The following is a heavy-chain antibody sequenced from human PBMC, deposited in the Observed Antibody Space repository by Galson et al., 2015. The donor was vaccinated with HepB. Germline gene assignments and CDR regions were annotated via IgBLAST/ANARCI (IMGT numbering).Heavy chain of an antibody. J-gene: IGHJ3*02. D-gene: IGHD6-6*01. CDR1: GFTFSSYG. CDR3: AKDFLGGMSSSYHAFDI. V-gene: IGHV3-30*18. CDR2: ISYDGSNK. Sequence: SLRLSCAASGFTFSSYGMHWVRQAPGKGLEWVAVISYDGSNKYYADSVKGRFTISRDNSKNTLYLQMNSLRAEDTAVYYCAKDFLGGMSSSYHAFDIWGQGTMVTVSS.